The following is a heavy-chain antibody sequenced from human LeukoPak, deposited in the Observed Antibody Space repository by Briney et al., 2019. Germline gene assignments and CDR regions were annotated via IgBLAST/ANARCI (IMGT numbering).Heavy chain of an antibody. J-gene: IGHJ4*02. V-gene: IGHV1-2*06. D-gene: IGHD5-12*01. CDR1: GYTFTGYY. Sequence: ASVKVSCKASGYTFTGYYMHWVRQAPGQGLEWMGRINPNSGGTNYAQKFQGRVTMTRDTSISTAYMELSRLRSDDTAVYYCARVGDSGYDFWFDYWGQGTLVTVSS. CDR3: ARVGDSGYDFWFDY. CDR2: INPNSGGT.